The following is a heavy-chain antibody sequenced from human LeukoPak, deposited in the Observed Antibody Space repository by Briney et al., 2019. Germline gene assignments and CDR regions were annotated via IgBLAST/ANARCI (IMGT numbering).Heavy chain of an antibody. V-gene: IGHV3-72*01. CDR2: TRNKANSYTT. J-gene: IGHJ4*02. D-gene: IGHD5-12*01. CDR1: GFTFSDHY. CDR3: ASSRWLQFDY. Sequence: GGSLRLSCAASGFTFSDHYMDWVRQAPGKGLEWVGRTRNKANSYTTEYAASVKGRFTISRDDSKNSLYLQMDSLKTEDTAVYYCASSRWLQFDYWGQGTLVTVSS.